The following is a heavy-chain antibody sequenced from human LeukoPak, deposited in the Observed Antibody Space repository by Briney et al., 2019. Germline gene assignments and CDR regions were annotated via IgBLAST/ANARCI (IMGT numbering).Heavy chain of an antibody. J-gene: IGHJ2*01. V-gene: IGHV1-18*01. Sequence: ASVKVSCKASGFTFTSYGISWVRQAPGQGLEWMGWISAYNGNTNYAQKLQGRVTMTTDTSTSTAYMELRSLRSDDTAVYYCARGRGDYPSFWYFDLWGRGTLVTVSS. CDR2: ISAYNGNT. CDR3: ARGRGDYPSFWYFDL. CDR1: GFTFTSYG. D-gene: IGHD4-11*01.